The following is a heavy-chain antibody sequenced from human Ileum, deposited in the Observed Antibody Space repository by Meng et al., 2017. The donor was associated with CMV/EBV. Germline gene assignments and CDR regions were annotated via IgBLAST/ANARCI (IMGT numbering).Heavy chain of an antibody. J-gene: IGHJ4*02. D-gene: IGHD5-24*01. V-gene: IGHV3-74*01. CDR1: GVYFSGYW. Sequence: ASGVYFSGYWVNGVRQEPGEGVVWVTGISPDRRNKNYEDYVEDGITISRNNAKNTLYLQMNSLRTEEAAVYYYVRGRDSYGNFDNWGQGTLVTVSS. CDR2: ISPDRRNK. CDR3: VRGRDSYGNFDN.